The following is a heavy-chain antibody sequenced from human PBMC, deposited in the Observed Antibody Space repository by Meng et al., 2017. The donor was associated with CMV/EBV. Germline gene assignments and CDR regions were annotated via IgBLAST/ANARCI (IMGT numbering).Heavy chain of an antibody. D-gene: IGHD2-2*01. J-gene: IGHJ4*02. CDR2: IYYSGST. CDR1: GGSISSGDYY. V-gene: IGHV4-30-4*08. Sequence: VQMKEPGPGLVQPSQTLSLTCTVSGGSISSGDYYWSWFRQPPGKGLEWIGYIYYSGSTYYNPSLKSRVTISVDTSKNQFSLKLSSVTAADTAVYYCARVGRTSCYDYWGQGTLVTVSS. CDR3: ARVGRTSCYDY.